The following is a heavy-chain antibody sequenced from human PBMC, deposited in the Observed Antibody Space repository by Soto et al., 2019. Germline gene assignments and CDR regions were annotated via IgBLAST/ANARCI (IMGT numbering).Heavy chain of an antibody. CDR2: INPSGGRT. CDR3: ARESEDLTSNFDY. J-gene: IGHJ4*02. Sequence: GASVKVSCKASGNSFTTYYMHWVRQAPGQGLEWMGIINPSGGRTTYAQKFQGRFTISRDNAKNSLYLEMNSLRAEDTAVYYCARESEDLTSNFDYWGQGTLVTVSS. V-gene: IGHV1-46*01. CDR1: GNSFTTYY.